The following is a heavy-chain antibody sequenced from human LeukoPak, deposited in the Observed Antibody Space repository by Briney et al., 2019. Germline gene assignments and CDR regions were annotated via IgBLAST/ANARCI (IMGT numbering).Heavy chain of an antibody. V-gene: IGHV3-30*02. Sequence: PGGSLGLSCAASGFTFGSYGMHWVRQAPGKGLEWVAFIRYDGSNKYYADSVKGRFTISRDNSKNTLYLQMNSLRAEDTAVYYCAKTGSFTYYYYMDVWGKGTTVTVSS. CDR3: AKTGSFTYYYYMDV. D-gene: IGHD1-14*01. J-gene: IGHJ6*03. CDR1: GFTFGSYG. CDR2: IRYDGSNK.